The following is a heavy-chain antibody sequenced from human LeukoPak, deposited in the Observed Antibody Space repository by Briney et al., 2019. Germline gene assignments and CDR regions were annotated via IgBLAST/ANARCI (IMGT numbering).Heavy chain of an antibody. CDR2: ISYDGDNE. CDR1: GFTFSNFA. CDR3: ARVRGGRSWYNYGMDV. J-gene: IGHJ6*02. D-gene: IGHD1-1*01. Sequence: GGSLRLSCAASGFTFSNFAMHWVRQAPGKGLEWVAVISYDGDNEYYADSVKGQFTISRDNSKDRLYLQMNSLRPEDTAMYYCARVRGGRSWYNYGMDVWGRGTTVTVSS. V-gene: IGHV3-30-3*01.